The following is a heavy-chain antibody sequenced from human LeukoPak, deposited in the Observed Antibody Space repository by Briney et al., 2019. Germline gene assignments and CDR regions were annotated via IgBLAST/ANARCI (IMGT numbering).Heavy chain of an antibody. CDR1: GGSFSGYY. CDR3: AGGDCSGGSCYSSY. V-gene: IGHV4-34*01. Sequence: PSETLSLTCAVYGGSFSGYYWSWIRQPPGKGLEWIGEINHSGSTNYNPSLKSRVTISVDTSKNQFSLKLSSVTAADTAVYYCAGGDCSGGSCYSSYWGQGTLVTVSS. J-gene: IGHJ4*02. D-gene: IGHD2-15*01. CDR2: INHSGST.